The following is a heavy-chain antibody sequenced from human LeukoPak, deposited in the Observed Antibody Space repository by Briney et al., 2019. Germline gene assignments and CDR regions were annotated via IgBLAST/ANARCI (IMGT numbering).Heavy chain of an antibody. V-gene: IGHV3-23*01. D-gene: IGHD2-15*01. CDR3: ARRLVAAATRVFDY. CDR2: FGSCGGAT. J-gene: IGHJ4*02. CDR1: EFSFSTHA. Sequence: GGSLRLSCAASEFSFSTHAISWVRQAPGRGLEWVSAFGSCGGATYYANSVKGRFTVSRDNSKNTLYLKMNRQRAEDTAVYYCARRLVAAATRVFDYWGQGTLVTVSS.